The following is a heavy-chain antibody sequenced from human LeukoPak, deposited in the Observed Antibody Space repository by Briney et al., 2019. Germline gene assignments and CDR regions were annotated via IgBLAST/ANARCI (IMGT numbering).Heavy chain of an antibody. CDR3: ARAPGEGWFDP. CDR1: GFTFSGYW. Sequence: GGSLRLSCAASGFTFSGYWMSWVRQAPGKGLEWVASIKQDGSEKYYVDSVKGRFTISRDNAKNSLYLQMNGLRAEDTALYYCARAPGEGWFDPWGQGTLVTVSS. V-gene: IGHV3-7*01. J-gene: IGHJ5*02. D-gene: IGHD4-17*01. CDR2: IKQDGSEK.